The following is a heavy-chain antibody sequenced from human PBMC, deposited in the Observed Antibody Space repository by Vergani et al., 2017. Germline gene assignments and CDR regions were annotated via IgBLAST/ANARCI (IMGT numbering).Heavy chain of an antibody. Sequence: QVQLVESGGGVVQPGRSLRLSCAASGFTFSDHYMSWVRQAPGKGLEWISYISSGDSIYYADSVKGRFTVSRDNTKNTLYLQMNSLRAEHTAVYYCARETDTGSSVSYNYYAMDVWGQGTTVSVSS. CDR2: ISSGDSI. V-gene: IGHV3-11*04. J-gene: IGHJ6*02. CDR3: ARETDTGSSVSYNYYAMDV. CDR1: GFTFSDHY. D-gene: IGHD3-9*01.